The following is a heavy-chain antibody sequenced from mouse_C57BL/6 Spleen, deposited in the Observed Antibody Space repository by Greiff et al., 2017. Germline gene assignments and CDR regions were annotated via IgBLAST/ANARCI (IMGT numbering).Heavy chain of an antibody. Sequence: EVQRVESGEGLVKPGGSLKLSCAASGFTFSSYAMSWVRQTPEKRLEWVAYISSGGDYIYYADTVKGRFTISRDNARNTLYLQLSSLKSEDTAMYYCTRDPPDYDYGYYYAMDYWGQGTSVTVSS. CDR2: ISSGGDYI. D-gene: IGHD2-4*01. V-gene: IGHV5-9-1*02. J-gene: IGHJ4*01. CDR3: TRDPPDYDYGYYYAMDY. CDR1: GFTFSSYA.